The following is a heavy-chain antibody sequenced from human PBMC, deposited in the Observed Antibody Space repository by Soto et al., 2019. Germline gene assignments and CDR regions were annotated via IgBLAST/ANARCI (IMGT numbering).Heavy chain of an antibody. CDR1: GFTFSSYS. J-gene: IGHJ1*01. V-gene: IGHV3-21*01. CDR2: ISSSSSYI. CDR3: ARNIVGTTVTTDFQH. Sequence: EVQLVEAGGGMVKPGGSLRLSCAASGFTFSSYSMNWVRQAPGKGLEWVSSISSSSSYIYYADSVKGRFTISRDNAKNSMYLQMNSLRAEDTAVYYCARNIVGTTVTTDFQHWGQGTLVTVSS. D-gene: IGHD4-17*01.